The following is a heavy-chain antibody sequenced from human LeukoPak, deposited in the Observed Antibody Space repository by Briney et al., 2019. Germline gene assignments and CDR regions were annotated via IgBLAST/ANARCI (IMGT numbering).Heavy chain of an antibody. D-gene: IGHD1-20*01. Sequence: PGGSLRLSCAASGFTFSSYGMHWVRQAPGKGLEWVAVIWYDGSNKYYADSVKGRFTISRDNPKNTLYLQMNSLRAEDTAVYYCARDAFNWNDAYYFDYWGQGTLVTVSS. CDR2: IWYDGSNK. V-gene: IGHV3-33*01. J-gene: IGHJ4*02. CDR3: ARDAFNWNDAYYFDY. CDR1: GFTFSSYG.